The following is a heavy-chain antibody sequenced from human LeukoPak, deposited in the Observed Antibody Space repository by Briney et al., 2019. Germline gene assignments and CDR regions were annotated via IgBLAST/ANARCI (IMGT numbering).Heavy chain of an antibody. D-gene: IGHD5-18*01. CDR2: ISGSGGST. V-gene: IGHV3-23*01. CDR3: AKGRVIGYSYGWNIFGY. CDR1: GFTFSSYA. J-gene: IGHJ4*02. Sequence: HGGSLRLSCAASGFTFSSYAMSWVRQAPGKGLEWVSAISGSGGSTYYADSVKGRFTISRDNSKNTLYLQMNSLRAEDTAVYYCAKGRVIGYSYGWNIFGYWGQGTLVTVSS.